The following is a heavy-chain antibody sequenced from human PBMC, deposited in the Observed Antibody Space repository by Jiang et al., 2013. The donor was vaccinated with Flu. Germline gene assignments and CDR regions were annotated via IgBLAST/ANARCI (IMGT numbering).Heavy chain of an antibody. CDR2: INHSGST. CDR1: GGSFSGYY. CDR3: ARGGMVQLQRPFDY. V-gene: IGHV4-34*01. J-gene: IGHJ4*02. D-gene: IGHD5-18*01. Sequence: LLKPSETLSLTCAVYGGSFSGYYWSWIRQPPGKGLEWIGEINHSGSTNYNPSLKSRVTISVDTSKNQFSLKLSSVTAADTAVYYCARGGMVQLQRPFDYWGQGTLVTVSS.